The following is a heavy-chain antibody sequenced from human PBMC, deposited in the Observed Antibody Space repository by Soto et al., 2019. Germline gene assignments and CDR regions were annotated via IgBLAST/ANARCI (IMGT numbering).Heavy chain of an antibody. J-gene: IGHJ6*03. CDR3: ARHWKAADYCYYYMDV. Sequence: SETLSLTCTVSGGSISSYYWSWIRQPPGKGLEWIGYIYYSGSTNYNPSLKSRVTISVDTSKNQFSLKLSSVTAADTAVYYCARHWKAADYCYYYMDVWGKGTTVTVSS. CDR2: IYYSGST. CDR1: GGSISSYY. D-gene: IGHD6-13*01. V-gene: IGHV4-59*08.